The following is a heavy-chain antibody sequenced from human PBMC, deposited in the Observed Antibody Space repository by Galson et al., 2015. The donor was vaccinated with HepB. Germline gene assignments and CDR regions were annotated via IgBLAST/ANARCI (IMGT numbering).Heavy chain of an antibody. D-gene: IGHD3-22*01. CDR2: ISAYNGNT. CDR3: ARYPGTSYYDSSGYYKDY. J-gene: IGHJ4*02. Sequence: SVKVSCKASGYTFTSYGISWVRQAPGQGLEWMGWISAYNGNTNYAQELQGRVTMTTDTSTNTAYMELRSLRSDDTAVYYCARYPGTSYYDSSGYYKDYWGQGTLVTVSS. V-gene: IGHV1-18*01. CDR1: GYTFTSYG.